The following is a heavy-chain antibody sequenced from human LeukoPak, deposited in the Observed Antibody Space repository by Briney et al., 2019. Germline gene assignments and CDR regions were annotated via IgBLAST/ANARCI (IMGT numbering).Heavy chain of an antibody. D-gene: IGHD3-16*01. J-gene: IGHJ4*02. CDR2: INSDGSTT. Sequence: SGGSLRLSCAASGFTFSSYGMHWVRQGPGKGLVWVSRINSDGSTTNYADSVKGRFTISRDNAKNTLYLQVNNLRAEDTAVYYCVRVDGGYWGQGTLVTVSS. V-gene: IGHV3-74*01. CDR1: GFTFSSYG. CDR3: VRVDGGY.